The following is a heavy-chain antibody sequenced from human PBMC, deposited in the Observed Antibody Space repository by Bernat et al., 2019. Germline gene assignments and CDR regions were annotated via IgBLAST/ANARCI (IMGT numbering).Heavy chain of an antibody. V-gene: IGHV3-30*18. Sequence: QVQLVESGGGVVQPGRSLRLSCAASGFTFSSYGMHWVRQAPGKGLEWVAVISYDGSNKYYADSVKGRFTISRDNSKNTLYLQMNSLRAEDTAVYYCAKGGREMATIFCFDYWGQGTLVTVSS. CDR1: GFTFSSYG. J-gene: IGHJ4*02. CDR2: ISYDGSNK. CDR3: AKGGREMATIFCFDY. D-gene: IGHD5-24*01.